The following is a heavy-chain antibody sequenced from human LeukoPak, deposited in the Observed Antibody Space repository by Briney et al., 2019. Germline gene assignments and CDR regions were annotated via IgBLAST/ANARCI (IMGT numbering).Heavy chain of an antibody. Sequence: GGSLRLSCAASGFTFSSYGMHGVRQAPGKGLEWVAVIWYDGSNKYYGDSVKGRFTISRDNSKNTLYLQMNSLRAEDTAVYYCAKDPTPRSGGHYYDSSGYSAFDIWGQGTMVTVSS. CDR3: AKDPTPRSGGHYYDSSGYSAFDI. CDR1: GFTFSSYG. CDR2: IWYDGSNK. V-gene: IGHV3-33*06. D-gene: IGHD3-22*01. J-gene: IGHJ3*02.